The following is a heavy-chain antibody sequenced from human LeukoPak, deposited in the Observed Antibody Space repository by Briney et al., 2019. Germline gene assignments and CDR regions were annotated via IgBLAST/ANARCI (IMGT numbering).Heavy chain of an antibody. J-gene: IGHJ4*02. CDR3: ARDRVQLWAFDY. V-gene: IGHV3-21*01. Sequence: GGSLRLSXAASGFTFSSYWMNWVRQAPGKGLEWVSSISSSSSYIYYADSVKGRFTISRDNAKNSLYLQMNSLRAEDTAVYYCARDRVQLWAFDYWGQGTLVTVSS. D-gene: IGHD5-18*01. CDR1: GFTFSSYW. CDR2: ISSSSSYI.